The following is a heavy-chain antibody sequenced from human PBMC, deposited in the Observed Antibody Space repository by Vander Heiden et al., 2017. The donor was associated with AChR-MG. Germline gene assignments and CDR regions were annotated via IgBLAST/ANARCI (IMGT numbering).Heavy chain of an antibody. J-gene: IGHJ4*02. CDR2: ISYDGSNK. Sequence: QVQLVDSGGGVVQPGRSLRLSCAASGFTFSSYGMHWVRQAPGKGLEWVAVISYDGSNKYYADSVKGRFTISRDNSKNTLYLQMNSLRAEDTAVYYCAKVVTGEFDYWGQGTLVTVSS. CDR3: AKVVTGEFDY. V-gene: IGHV3-30*18. D-gene: IGHD7-27*01. CDR1: GFTFSSYG.